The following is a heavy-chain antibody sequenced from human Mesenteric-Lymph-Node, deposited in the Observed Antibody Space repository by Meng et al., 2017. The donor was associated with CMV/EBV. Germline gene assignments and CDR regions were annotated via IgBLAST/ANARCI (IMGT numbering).Heavy chain of an antibody. CDR3: ARGRLEGYHSGPGF. CDR2: IHTRGRYT. V-gene: IGHV3-21*01. CDR1: GFTFSTYS. D-gene: IGHD1-1*01. J-gene: IGHJ4*02. Sequence: GGSLRLSCAASGFTFSTYSMNWLRQSPGKGLELVAAIHTRGRYTVYSDTVKGRFTISRDDAKSSLSLEMNSLRDEDTSVYYCARGRLEGYHSGPGFWGQGTLVTVSS.